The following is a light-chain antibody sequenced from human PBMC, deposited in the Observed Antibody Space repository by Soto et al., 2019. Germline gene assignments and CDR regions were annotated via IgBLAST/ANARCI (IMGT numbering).Light chain of an antibody. V-gene: IGKV1-27*01. CDR3: QKFNTAPLT. CDR1: QAIRGY. CDR2: SAS. J-gene: IGKJ5*01. Sequence: DIQMTQSPSSLSASVGDRVTITCRASQAIRGYLAWYQQKPGKVPKLLIYSASTLQSGVPSRFSGSGSGTDFTLTISSLQPEDVATYYCQKFNTAPLTFGQGTRLEIK.